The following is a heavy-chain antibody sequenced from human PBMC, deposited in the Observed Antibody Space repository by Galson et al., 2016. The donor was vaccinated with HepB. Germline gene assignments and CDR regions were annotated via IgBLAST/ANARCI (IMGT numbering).Heavy chain of an antibody. CDR1: GDSVSSNSAA. D-gene: IGHD6-19*01. CDR2: TYYRAKWYN. Sequence: CAISGDSVSSNSAAWNWIRQSPLRGLEWLGRTYYRAKWYNDYAVSVKSRITINVDTSKNQFSLQLNSVTPEDTAVYYCAREYSTGYYERFLAKRARRGFDYWGQGTLVTVSS. CDR3: AREYSTGYYERFLAKRARRGFDY. V-gene: IGHV6-1*01. J-gene: IGHJ4*02.